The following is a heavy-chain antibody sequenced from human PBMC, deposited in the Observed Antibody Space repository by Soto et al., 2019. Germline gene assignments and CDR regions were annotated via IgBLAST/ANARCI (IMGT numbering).Heavy chain of an antibody. Sequence: QVVQSGAEVRKPGASVKVSCKASGYSFTTYYIHWFRQAPGQGLEWMAIINPNGGTTNYAQKFQGRVTVTRDMSASKVYMELSSLSSDDTAVYYCAAFCSGGGCPPGPWNWGRGTMVTVSS. V-gene: IGHV1-46*03. D-gene: IGHD2-15*01. J-gene: IGHJ3*01. CDR2: INPNGGTT. CDR1: GYSFTTYY. CDR3: AAFCSGGGCPPGPWN.